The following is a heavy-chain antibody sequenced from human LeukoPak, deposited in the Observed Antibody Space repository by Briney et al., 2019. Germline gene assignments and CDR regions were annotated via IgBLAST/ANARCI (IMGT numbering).Heavy chain of an antibody. CDR2: IYYTGSP. Sequence: PSETLSLTCTVSGGSISGYYWSWFRQPPGMGLEWIGYIYYTGSPNYNPSLKSRVTISVDTSNNQFSLRLSSVTAADTAVYYCARHANDGDYPLDYWGQGTPVTVSS. CDR3: ARHANDGDYPLDY. D-gene: IGHD4-17*01. J-gene: IGHJ4*02. CDR1: GGSISGYY. V-gene: IGHV4-59*08.